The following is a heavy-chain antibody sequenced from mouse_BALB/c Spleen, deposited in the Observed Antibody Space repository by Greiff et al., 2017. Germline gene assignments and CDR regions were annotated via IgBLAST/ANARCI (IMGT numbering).Heavy chain of an antibody. CDR3: TREGYYYGSSPWFAY. CDR2: INPSNGGT. D-gene: IGHD1-1*01. CDR1: GYTFTSYY. V-gene: IGHV1S81*02. Sequence: QVQLQQPGAELVKPGASVKLSCKASGYTFTSYYMYWVKQRPGQGLEWIGGINPSNGGTNFNEKFKSKATLTVDKSSSTAYMQLSSLTSEDSAVYYCTREGYYYGSSPWFAYWGQGTLVTVSA. J-gene: IGHJ3*01.